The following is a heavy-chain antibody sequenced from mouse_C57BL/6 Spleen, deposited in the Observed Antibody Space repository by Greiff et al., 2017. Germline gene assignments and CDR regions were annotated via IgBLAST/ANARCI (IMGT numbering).Heavy chain of an antibody. J-gene: IGHJ2*01. Sequence: QVHVKQSGAELVRPGASVKLSCKASGYTFTDYYINWVKQRPGQGLEWIARIYPGSGNTYYNEKFKGKATLTAEKSSSTAYMQLSSLTSEDSAVYFCARSGIYENYFDYWGQGTTLTVSS. CDR2: IYPGSGNT. CDR3: ARSGIYENYFDY. CDR1: GYTFTDYY. V-gene: IGHV1-76*01. D-gene: IGHD6-1*01.